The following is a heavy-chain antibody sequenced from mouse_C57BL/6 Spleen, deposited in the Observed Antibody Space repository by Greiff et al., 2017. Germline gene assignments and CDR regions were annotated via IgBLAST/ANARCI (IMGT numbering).Heavy chain of an antibody. D-gene: IGHD1-1*01. CDR3: RGTTVVGDYFDY. CDR1: GYTFTSYW. J-gene: IGHJ2*01. V-gene: IGHV1-5*01. Sequence: EVQLQQSGTVLARPGASVKMSCKTSGYTFTSYWMHWVKQRPGQGLEWIGAIYPGNSDTSYSQKFKGKAKLTAVTSASTAYMELSSLTNEDSAVYYCRGTTVVGDYFDYWGQGTTLTVSS. CDR2: IYPGNSDT.